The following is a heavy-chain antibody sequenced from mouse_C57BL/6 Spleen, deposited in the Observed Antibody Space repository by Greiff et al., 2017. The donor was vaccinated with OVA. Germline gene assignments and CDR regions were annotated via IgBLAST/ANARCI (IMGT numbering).Heavy chain of an antibody. CDR2: IHPNSGST. CDR3: ARRGDRGYFDY. J-gene: IGHJ2*01. Sequence: QVQLQQPGAELVKPGASVKLSCKASGYTFTSYWMHWVKQRPGQGLEWIGMIHPNSGSTNYNEKFKSKATLTVDKSSSTAYMQLSSLTSEDSAVYYCARRGDRGYFDYWGQGTTLTVSS. D-gene: IGHD3-3*01. CDR1: GYTFTSYW. V-gene: IGHV1-64*01.